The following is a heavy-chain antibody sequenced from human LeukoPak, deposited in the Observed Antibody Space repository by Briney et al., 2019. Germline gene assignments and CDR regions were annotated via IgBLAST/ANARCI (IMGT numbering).Heavy chain of an antibody. CDR2: IIPIFSRA. J-gene: IGHJ6*02. Sequence: GASVKVSCKASGVTFSSYAISWVRQAPGQGLEWMGEIIPIFSRANYSQKFQGRVTITADESTSTAYMELSSLRSEDTAVYYCARDVVVPAAIGYYYGMDVWGQGTTVTVSS. CDR1: GVTFSSYA. CDR3: ARDVVVPAAIGYYYGMDV. D-gene: IGHD2-2*01. V-gene: IGHV1-69*13.